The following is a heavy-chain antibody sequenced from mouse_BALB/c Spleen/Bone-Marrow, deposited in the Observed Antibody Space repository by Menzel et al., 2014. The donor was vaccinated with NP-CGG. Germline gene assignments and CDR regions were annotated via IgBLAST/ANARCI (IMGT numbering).Heavy chain of an antibody. Sequence: EVKLMESGGGLVKPGGSLKLSCAASGFTFSSYAMSWVRQTPEKRLEWVATISSGGSYTYYPDSVKGRFTISRDNAKNTLYLQMSSLRSEDTAMYYCARHITTVVADYWGPGTTLTVSS. D-gene: IGHD1-1*01. CDR2: ISSGGSYT. V-gene: IGHV5-9-3*01. CDR1: GFTFSSYA. J-gene: IGHJ2*01. CDR3: ARHITTVVADY.